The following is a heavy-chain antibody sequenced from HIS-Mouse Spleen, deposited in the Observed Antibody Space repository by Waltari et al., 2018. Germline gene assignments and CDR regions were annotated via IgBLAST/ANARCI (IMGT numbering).Heavy chain of an antibody. D-gene: IGHD6-13*01. CDR1: CGSPSSSSYY. CDR3: AREIPYSSSWYDWYFDL. CDR2: TYYSGST. V-gene: IGHV4-39*07. Sequence: QLQLQESGPRLVKPSETLALTCPVSCGSPSSSSYYWGWSRHPPWTGLARIGSTYYSGSTYYNPSLKSRVTISVDTSKNQFSLKLSSVTAADTAVYYCAREIPYSSSWYDWYFDLWGRGTLVTVSS. J-gene: IGHJ2*01.